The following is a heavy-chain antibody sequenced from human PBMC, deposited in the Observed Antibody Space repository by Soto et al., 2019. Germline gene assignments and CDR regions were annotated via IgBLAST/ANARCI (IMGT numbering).Heavy chain of an antibody. CDR2: ISYDGSNK. J-gene: IGHJ4*02. CDR3: AKDLSGFGELSS. D-gene: IGHD3-10*01. Sequence: GGSLRLSCAASGFTFSSYGMHWVRQAPGKGLEWVAVISYDGSNKYYADSVKGRFTISRDNSKNTLYLQMNSLRAEDTAVYYCAKDLSGFGELSSWGQGTLVTVSS. V-gene: IGHV3-30*18. CDR1: GFTFSSYG.